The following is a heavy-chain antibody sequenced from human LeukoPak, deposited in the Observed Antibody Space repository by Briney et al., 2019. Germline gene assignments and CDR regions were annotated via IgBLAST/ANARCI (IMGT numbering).Heavy chain of an antibody. CDR3: AKAFLVLVATITRYFDI. CDR2: ISGSGGIT. Sequence: PGGSLRLSCEASGFTINSYAMSWVRQAPGKGLEGVSVISGSGGITYYADSVKGRFTISRDNSKNTLYLHMNSLRAEDTAKYYCAKAFLVLVATITRYFDIWGPGTLVTVST. D-gene: IGHD5-12*01. J-gene: IGHJ4*02. V-gene: IGHV3-23*01. CDR1: GFTINSYA.